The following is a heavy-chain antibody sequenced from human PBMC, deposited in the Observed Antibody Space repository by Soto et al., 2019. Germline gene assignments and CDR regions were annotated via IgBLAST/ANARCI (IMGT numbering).Heavy chain of an antibody. J-gene: IGHJ4*02. CDR3: ARQIYDSDTGPNFQYYFDS. D-gene: IGHD3-22*01. Sequence: GASLKISCKGSGYSFAGYWITWVRQKPGKGLELMGRIDPRDSHTYYSPSFRSHVTISVTKSITTVFLQWSSLRASDTAMYYCARQIYDSDTGPNFQYYFDSWGQGTPVTVSS. V-gene: IGHV5-10-1*01. CDR2: IDPRDSHT. CDR1: GYSFAGYW.